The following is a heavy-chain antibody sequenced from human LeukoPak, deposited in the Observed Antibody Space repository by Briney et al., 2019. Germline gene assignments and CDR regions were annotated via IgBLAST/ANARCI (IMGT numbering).Heavy chain of an antibody. D-gene: IGHD4-17*01. V-gene: IGHV3-23*01. CDR1: GFTFSSYA. CDR2: ISGSGGST. J-gene: IGHJ4*02. Sequence: PGGSLRLSCAASGFTFSSYAMSWVRQAPGKGLEWVSAISGSGGSTYNADSVKGRFTISRDNSKNTLYLQMNSLRAEDTAVYYCAKDSSGYGDVDHWGQGTLVTVSS. CDR3: AKDSSGYGDVDH.